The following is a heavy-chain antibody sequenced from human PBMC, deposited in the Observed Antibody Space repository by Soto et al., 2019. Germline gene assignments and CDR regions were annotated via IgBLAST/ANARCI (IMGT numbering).Heavy chain of an antibody. J-gene: IGHJ4*02. V-gene: IGHV1-69*13. Sequence: SVKVSRKASGGTFSSYAIRWVRPPPGRGLAWMGGIIPIFGTAHYAQKFQGRVTITADESTSTAYMELSSLRSEDTAVYYCARDSAGDRNYWGQGTLVTVSS. CDR3: ARDSAGDRNY. CDR2: IIPIFGTA. CDR1: GGTFSSYA. D-gene: IGHD7-27*01.